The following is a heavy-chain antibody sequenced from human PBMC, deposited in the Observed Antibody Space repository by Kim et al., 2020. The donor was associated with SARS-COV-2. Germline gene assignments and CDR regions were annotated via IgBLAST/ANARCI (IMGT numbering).Heavy chain of an antibody. CDR3: ARDPGILTGYYTPYYYYGMDV. J-gene: IGHJ6*02. CDR2: IWYDGSNK. CDR1: GFTFSSYG. V-gene: IGHV3-33*01. D-gene: IGHD3-9*01. Sequence: GGSLRLSCAASGFTFSSYGMHWVRQAPGKGLEWVAVIWYDGSNKYYADSVKGRFTISRDNSKNTLYLQMNSLRAEDTAVYYCARDPGILTGYYTPYYYYGMDVWGQGTTVTVSS.